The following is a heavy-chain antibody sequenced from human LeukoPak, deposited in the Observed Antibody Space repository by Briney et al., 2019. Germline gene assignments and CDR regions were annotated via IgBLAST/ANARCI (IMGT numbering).Heavy chain of an antibody. CDR1: GGSISSGGYY. Sequence: SETLSLTCTVSGGSISSGGYYWSWIRQHPGKGLEWIGYIYYSGSTYYNPSLKSRVTISVDTSKNQFSLKLSSVTAADTAVYYCAAIQDRGGTADYWGQGTLVTVSS. CDR2: IYYSGST. J-gene: IGHJ4*02. V-gene: IGHV4-31*03. CDR3: AAIQDRGGTADY. D-gene: IGHD2-15*01.